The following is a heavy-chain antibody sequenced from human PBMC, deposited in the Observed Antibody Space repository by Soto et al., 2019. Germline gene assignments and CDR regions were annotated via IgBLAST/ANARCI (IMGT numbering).Heavy chain of an antibody. CDR1: GYSFTSYW. Sequence: PGESLKISCKGSGYSFTSYWIGWVRQMPGKGLEWMGIIYPGDSDTRYSPSFQGQVTISADKSISTAYLQWSSLKASDTAMYYCARHRATTVTHTYYYYYYMDVWGKGTTVTVSS. D-gene: IGHD4-17*01. CDR3: ARHRATTVTHTYYYYYYMDV. J-gene: IGHJ6*03. CDR2: IYPGDSDT. V-gene: IGHV5-51*01.